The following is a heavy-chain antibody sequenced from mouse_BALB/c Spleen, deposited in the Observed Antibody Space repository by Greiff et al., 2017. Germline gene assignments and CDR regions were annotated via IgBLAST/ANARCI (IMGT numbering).Heavy chain of an antibody. CDR2: IYPGDGDT. V-gene: IGHV1-80*01. CDR3: ARWRSYAMDY. Sequence: QVQLQQSGAELVRPGSSVKISCKASGYAFSSYWMNWVKQRPGQGLEWIGLIYPGDGDTNYNGKFKGKATLTADKSSSTAYMQLSSLTSEDSAVYFCARWRSYAMDYWGQGTSVTVSS. J-gene: IGHJ4*01. CDR1: GYAFSSYW.